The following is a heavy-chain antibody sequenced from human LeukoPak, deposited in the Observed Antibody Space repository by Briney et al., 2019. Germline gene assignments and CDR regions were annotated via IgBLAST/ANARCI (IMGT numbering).Heavy chain of an antibody. CDR2: LYPGDSDT. CDR3: ARHHDYGDYGCFDY. CDR1: GYSFTSYW. Sequence: GESLKISCKGSGYSFTSYWIGWVRQMPGKGLEWMGILYPGDSDTRYSPSFQGQVTISADKSIRTAYLQWSSLKASDTAIYYCARHHDYGDYGCFDYWGQGTLVTVSP. D-gene: IGHD4-17*01. J-gene: IGHJ4*02. V-gene: IGHV5-51*01.